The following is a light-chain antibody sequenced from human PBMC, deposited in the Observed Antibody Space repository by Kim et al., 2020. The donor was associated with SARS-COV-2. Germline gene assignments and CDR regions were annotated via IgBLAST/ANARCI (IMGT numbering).Light chain of an antibody. J-gene: IGKJ2*01. V-gene: IGKV1-39*01. CDR2: AAS. CDR3: QQSYRIPDT. CDR1: HSISTY. Sequence: DIQMTQSPSSLSASVGDRVTITCRASHSISTYLNWYQHKPGEAPNLLIYAASTLQSGVPSRFSGSGSGTDFTLTISSLQPEDFATYYCQQSYRIPDTFGQGNKLEI.